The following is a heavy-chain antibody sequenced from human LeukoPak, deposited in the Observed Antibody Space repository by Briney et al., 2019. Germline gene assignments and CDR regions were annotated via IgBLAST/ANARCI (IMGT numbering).Heavy chain of an antibody. CDR2: INHSGST. Sequence: SETLSLTCAVYGGSFSGYYWSWIRQPPGKGLEWIGEINHSGSTNYNPSLKSRVTISVDTSKNQFSLKLSSVTAADTAVYYCARGRLVFVVVVAAHWFDPWGQGTLVTVSS. J-gene: IGHJ5*02. CDR1: GGSFSGYY. CDR3: ARGRLVFVVVVAAHWFDP. V-gene: IGHV4-34*01. D-gene: IGHD2-15*01.